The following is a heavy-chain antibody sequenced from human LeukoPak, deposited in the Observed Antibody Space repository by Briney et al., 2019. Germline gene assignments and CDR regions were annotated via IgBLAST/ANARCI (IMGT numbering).Heavy chain of an antibody. D-gene: IGHD6-19*01. Sequence: GGSLRLSCAASGFTFSSYAMSWVRQAPGKGLEWVSAISGSGGSTYYADSVKGRFTISRDNSKNTLYLQMNSLRAEDTAVYYCAKEGSSLSGWYRRFDYWGQGTLVTVSS. CDR2: ISGSGGST. CDR3: AKEGSSLSGWYRRFDY. J-gene: IGHJ4*02. CDR1: GFTFSSYA. V-gene: IGHV3-23*01.